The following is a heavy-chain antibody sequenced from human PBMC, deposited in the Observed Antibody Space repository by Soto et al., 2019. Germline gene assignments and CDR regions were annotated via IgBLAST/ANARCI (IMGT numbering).Heavy chain of an antibody. J-gene: IGHJ4*02. Sequence: SETLSLTCTVSGVSISSGGYYWTWIRLRAGGGLEWIVDMYYSGSTNYNPSLKARITISADTSKKQFSLKLSSVTAADTAVYYCARVNVYYDYVWGSYRYHEYAFDYWGQGTLVTVSS. CDR3: ARVNVYYDYVWGSYRYHEYAFDY. CDR1: GVSISSGGYY. V-gene: IGHV4-31*03. D-gene: IGHD3-16*02. CDR2: MYYSGST.